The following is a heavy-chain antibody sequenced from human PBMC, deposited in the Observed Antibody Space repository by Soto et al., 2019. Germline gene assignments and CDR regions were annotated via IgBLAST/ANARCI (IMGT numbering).Heavy chain of an antibody. V-gene: IGHV1-8*01. Sequence: GASVKVSCKASGYTFTSYDINWVRQATGQGLEWMGWMNPNSGNTGYAQKFQGRVTMTRNTSISTAYMELSSLRSEDTAVYYCARGLGWSPLHYYYYMDVWGKGTTVTVSS. CDR1: GYTFTSYD. D-gene: IGHD6-19*01. CDR3: ARGLGWSPLHYYYYMDV. CDR2: MNPNSGNT. J-gene: IGHJ6*03.